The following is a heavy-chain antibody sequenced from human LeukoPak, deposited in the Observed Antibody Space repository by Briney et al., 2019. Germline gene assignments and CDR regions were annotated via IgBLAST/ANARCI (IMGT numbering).Heavy chain of an antibody. CDR1: GFTFSSYW. J-gene: IGHJ4*02. CDR3: ANFRWG. V-gene: IGHV3-74*01. Sequence: NPGGSLRLSCAASGFTFSSYWMHWVRQAPGKGLVWVSRISSDGTTTTYADSVKGRFTISRDNAENTVYLQMNSLTAEDTAVYYCANFRWGWGPGTPVTVSS. CDR2: ISSDGTTT. D-gene: IGHD2/OR15-2a*01.